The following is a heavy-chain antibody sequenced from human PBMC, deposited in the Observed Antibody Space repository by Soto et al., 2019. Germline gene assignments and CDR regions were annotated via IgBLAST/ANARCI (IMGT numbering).Heavy chain of an antibody. J-gene: IGHJ4*02. CDR2: INQDGSER. V-gene: IGHV3-7*01. CDR1: GFTFSTCW. D-gene: IGHD3-10*01. CDR3: VKDNRGSY. Sequence: EVQLVESGGGLVQPGGSLRLSSAASGFTFSTCWMMWVRQAPGKGLEWVANINQDGSERYYVDSVKGRFTISRDNAKNSLYLQMNSLRAEDTAVYYCVKDNRGSYWGQGTLVTVSS.